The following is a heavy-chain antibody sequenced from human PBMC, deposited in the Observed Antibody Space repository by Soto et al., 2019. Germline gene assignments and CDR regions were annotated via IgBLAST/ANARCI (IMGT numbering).Heavy chain of an antibody. J-gene: IGHJ6*03. CDR2: IYPGDSDT. CDR3: ARNKGDCSGGSCYQTTLLNYYYMDV. V-gene: IGHV5-51*01. CDR1: GYSFTSYW. Sequence: PGESLKISCKGSGYSFTSYWIGWVRQMPGKGLEWMGIIYPGDSDTRYSPSFQGQVTISADKSISTAYLQWSSLKASDTAMYYCARNKGDCSGGSCYQTTLLNYYYMDVWGKGTTVTVSS. D-gene: IGHD2-15*01.